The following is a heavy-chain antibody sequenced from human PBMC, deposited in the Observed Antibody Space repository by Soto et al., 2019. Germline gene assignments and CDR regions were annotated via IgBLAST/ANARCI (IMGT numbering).Heavy chain of an antibody. CDR3: AADRHYDILTGYYSPDY. V-gene: IGHV1-58*01. D-gene: IGHD3-9*01. J-gene: IGHJ4*02. CDR2: IVVGSGNT. CDR1: GFTFTSSA. Sequence: MQLVQSGPEVKKPGTSVKVSCKASGFTFTSSAVQWVRQARGQRLEWIGWIVVGSGNTNYAQKFQERVTITRDMSTSTAYMELSSLRSEDTAVYYCAADRHYDILTGYYSPDYWGQGTLVTVSS.